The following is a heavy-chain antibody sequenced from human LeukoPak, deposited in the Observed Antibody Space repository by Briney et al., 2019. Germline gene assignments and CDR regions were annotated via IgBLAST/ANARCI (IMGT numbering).Heavy chain of an antibody. D-gene: IGHD6-19*01. V-gene: IGHV3-11*01. CDR2: ISSSGSTI. J-gene: IGHJ4*02. CDR1: GFTFSDYY. Sequence: GGSLRLSCAASGFTFSDYYMSWIRQAPGKGLEWVSYISSSGSTIYYADSVKGRFTISRDNAKNSLYLQMNSLRAEDTAMYYCAREMGYSSGWYPLDYWGQGTLVTVSS. CDR3: AREMGYSSGWYPLDY.